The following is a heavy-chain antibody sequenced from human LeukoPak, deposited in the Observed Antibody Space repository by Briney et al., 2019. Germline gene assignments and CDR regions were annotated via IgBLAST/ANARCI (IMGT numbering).Heavy chain of an antibody. Sequence: SETLSLTSTVSAGSFISSSHHWGWIRQSPGKGLEWIESVYYGRTTYYNPSLDGRVTVSLDTSANQISLQLNSVTAADTAVYYCVRHDGRGGATMGAFASWGQGSLVTVSS. D-gene: IGHD5-12*01. V-gene: IGHV4-39*01. CDR3: VRHDGRGGATMGAFAS. CDR1: AGSFISSSHH. J-gene: IGHJ5*01. CDR2: VYYGRTT.